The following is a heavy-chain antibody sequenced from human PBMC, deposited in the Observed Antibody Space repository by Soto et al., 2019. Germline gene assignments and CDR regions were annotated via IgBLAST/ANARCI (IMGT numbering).Heavy chain of an antibody. CDR1: GYTFTSYY. CDR3: ARGPYCSGGSCYSGIYYFDY. V-gene: IGHV1-46*01. D-gene: IGHD2-15*01. CDR2: INPSGGST. J-gene: IGHJ4*02. Sequence: ASVKVSCKASGYTFTSYYMHWGRQAPGQGLEWMGIINPSGGSTSYAQKFQGRVTMTRDTSTSTVYMELSSLRSEDTAVYYCARGPYCSGGSCYSGIYYFDYWGQGTLVTVSS.